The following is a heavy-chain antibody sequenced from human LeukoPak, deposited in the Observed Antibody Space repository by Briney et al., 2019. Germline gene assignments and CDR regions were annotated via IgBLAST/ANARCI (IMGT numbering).Heavy chain of an antibody. CDR2: TYYRSKWYN. V-gene: IGHV6-1*01. Sequence: SQTLPLTCAISGDSVSSNSAAWNWIRQSPSRGLEWLGRTYYRSKWYNDYAVSVKSRITINPGTSKNQFSLQLNSVTPEDTAVYYCARDPRCGSSCYTGKYYYMDVWGKGTTVTVSS. J-gene: IGHJ6*03. CDR1: GDSVSSNSAA. CDR3: ARDPRCGSSCYTGKYYYMDV. D-gene: IGHD2-2*02.